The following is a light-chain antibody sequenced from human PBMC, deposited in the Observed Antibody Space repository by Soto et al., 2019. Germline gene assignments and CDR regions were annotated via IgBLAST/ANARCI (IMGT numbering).Light chain of an antibody. Sequence: PGERVTLSFRARQSVDTCLAWYQQKPGQAPRLLIYGATTRATDIPGRFSGRGSATEFTLTISSLQSEDYAVYYCQQYRNWPRTFGQGTKVDIK. CDR3: QQYRNWPRT. V-gene: IGKV3-15*01. CDR2: GAT. J-gene: IGKJ1*01. CDR1: QSVDTC.